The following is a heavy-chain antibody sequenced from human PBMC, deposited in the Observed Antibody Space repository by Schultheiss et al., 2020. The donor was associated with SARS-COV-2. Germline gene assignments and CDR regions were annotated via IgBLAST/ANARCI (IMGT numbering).Heavy chain of an antibody. CDR3: AKVFYYDILTFPGIDY. V-gene: IGHV3-23*01. D-gene: IGHD3-9*01. Sequence: GGSLRLSCAASGFTFSSYAMSWVRQAPGKGLEWVSAISGSGGSTYYADSVKGRFTISRDNSKNTLYLQMNSLRAEDTAVYYCAKVFYYDILTFPGIDYWGQGTLVTFSS. J-gene: IGHJ4*02. CDR1: GFTFSSYA. CDR2: ISGSGGST.